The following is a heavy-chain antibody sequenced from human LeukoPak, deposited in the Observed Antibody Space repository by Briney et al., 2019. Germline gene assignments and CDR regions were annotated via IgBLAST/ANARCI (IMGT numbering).Heavy chain of an antibody. CDR2: ISYDESNK. D-gene: IGHD6-13*01. V-gene: IGHV3-30*18. CDR3: AKGGIAAPFDY. CDR1: GFTFSSYS. J-gene: IGHJ4*02. Sequence: PGGSLRLACAASGFTFSSYSMNWVRQAPGKGLEWVAVISYDESNKYYADSVKGRFTISRDNSKNTLYLQMNSLRAEDTAVYYCAKGGIAAPFDYWGQGTLVTVSS.